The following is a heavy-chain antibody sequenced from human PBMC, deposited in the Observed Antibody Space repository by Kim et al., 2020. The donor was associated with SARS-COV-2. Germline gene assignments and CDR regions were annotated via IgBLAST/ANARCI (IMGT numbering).Heavy chain of an antibody. Sequence: YSSGSTYYNPSLKSRVTISVDTSKNQFSLKLSSVTAADTAVYYCARDGDYWGQGTLVTVSS. CDR2: YSSGST. J-gene: IGHJ4*02. V-gene: IGHV4-31*02. CDR3: ARDGDY.